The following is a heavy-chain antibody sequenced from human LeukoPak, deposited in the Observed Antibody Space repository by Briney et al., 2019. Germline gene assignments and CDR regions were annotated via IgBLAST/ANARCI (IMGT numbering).Heavy chain of an antibody. CDR2: MNPNSGNT. Sequence: SVKVSCKASGYTCTSYDINWVRQATGQGLEWMGWMNPNSGNTGYAQKFQCRVTMTRHTSIRTAYMELSSLRSEDTAVYYCARGRYSSGWYRIRAQYFQHWGQGTLVTVSS. J-gene: IGHJ1*01. V-gene: IGHV1-8*01. CDR1: GYTCTSYD. CDR3: ARGRYSSGWYRIRAQYFQH. D-gene: IGHD6-19*01.